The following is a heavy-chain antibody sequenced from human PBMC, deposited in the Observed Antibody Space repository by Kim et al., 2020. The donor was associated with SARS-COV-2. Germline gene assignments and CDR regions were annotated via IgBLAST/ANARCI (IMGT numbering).Heavy chain of an antibody. Sequence: GESLKISCKGSGYNFPNFWIGWVRQMPGKGLEWMGIIYPADSDTRYSPSFQGQVTISVDKSITTAYLQWTSLKASDTAIYYCASPLLFSGTWYGVDVWGQGTKVTVSS. CDR2: IYPADSDT. CDR1: GYNFPNFW. CDR3: ASPLLFSGTWYGVDV. V-gene: IGHV5-51*01. D-gene: IGHD6-25*01. J-gene: IGHJ6*02.